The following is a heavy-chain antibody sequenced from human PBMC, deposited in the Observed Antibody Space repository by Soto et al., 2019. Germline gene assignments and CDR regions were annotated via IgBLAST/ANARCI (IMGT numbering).Heavy chain of an antibody. D-gene: IGHD3-16*01. CDR2: INSDGSTI. CDR3: AGCERSERVLQCFDS. J-gene: IGHJ4*02. CDR1: GFTFSNYE. Sequence: PGGSLRLSCAASGFTFSNYEMNWVRQAPGEGLEWVSYINSDGSTIHYADSVKGRFTVSRDNAKNSLYLQMNSLRAEDTAVYYCAGCERSERVLQCFDSWGQGILVTVSS. V-gene: IGHV3-48*03.